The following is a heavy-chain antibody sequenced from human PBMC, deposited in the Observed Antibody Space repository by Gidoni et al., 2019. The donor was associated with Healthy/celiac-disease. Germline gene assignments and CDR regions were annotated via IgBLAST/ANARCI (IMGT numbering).Heavy chain of an antibody. CDR2: IYYSGST. V-gene: IGHV4-31*03. CDR3: ARAFYDYVWGGSDY. Sequence: QVQLQESGPGLVKPSQTLSLTCTVSGGSISSGGYYWSWLRQHPGKGLEWIGYIYYSGSTYYNPSLKSRVTISVDTSKNQFSLKLSSVTAADTAVYYCARAFYDYVWGGSDYWGQGTLVTVSS. D-gene: IGHD3-16*01. J-gene: IGHJ4*02. CDR1: GGSISSGGYY.